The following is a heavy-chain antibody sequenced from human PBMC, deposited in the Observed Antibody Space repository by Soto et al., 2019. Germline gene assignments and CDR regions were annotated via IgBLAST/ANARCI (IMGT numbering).Heavy chain of an antibody. CDR2: IYYSGST. Sequence: SETLSLTCTVSGGSISSSSYYWGWIRQPPGKGLEWIGSIYYSGSTYYNQSLKSRVTISVDTSKNQFSLKLSSVTAADTAVYYCARQAYLDGSSSWYLGWFDPWGQGTLVTVSS. CDR3: ARQAYLDGSSSWYLGWFDP. J-gene: IGHJ5*02. D-gene: IGHD6-13*01. V-gene: IGHV4-39*01. CDR1: GGSISSSSYY.